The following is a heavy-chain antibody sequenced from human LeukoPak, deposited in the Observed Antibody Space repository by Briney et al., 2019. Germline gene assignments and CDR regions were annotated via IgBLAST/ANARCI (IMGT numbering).Heavy chain of an antibody. CDR2: ISGSGGST. D-gene: IGHD3-10*01. V-gene: IGHV3-23*01. Sequence: GGSLKLSCAASGFTFSSYAMSWVRQAPGKGLEWVSAISGSGGSTYYADSVKGRFTISRDNSKNTLYLQMNSLRAEDTAVYYCAKDLVAGSYLEYFQHWGQGTLVTVSS. CDR1: GFTFSSYA. J-gene: IGHJ1*01. CDR3: AKDLVAGSYLEYFQH.